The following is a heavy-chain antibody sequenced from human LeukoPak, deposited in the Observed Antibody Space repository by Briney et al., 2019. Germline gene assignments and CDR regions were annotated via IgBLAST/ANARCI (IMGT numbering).Heavy chain of an antibody. CDR1: GFTFSSYA. CDR2: ISSSSSYI. CDR3: ARVPSSGYYYGMDV. V-gene: IGHV3-21*01. D-gene: IGHD6-19*01. Sequence: GGSLRLSCAASGFTFSSYAMSWVRQAPGKGLEWVSSISSSSSYIYYADSVKGRFTISRDNAKNSLYLQMNSLRAEDTAVYYCARVPSSGYYYGMDVWGQGTTVTVSS. J-gene: IGHJ6*02.